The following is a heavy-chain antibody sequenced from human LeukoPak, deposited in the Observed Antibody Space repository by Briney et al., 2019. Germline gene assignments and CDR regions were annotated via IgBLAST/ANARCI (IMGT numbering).Heavy chain of an antibody. CDR3: ITDGNTVAGHFDY. Sequence: GGSLRLSCAASGFTFNKAWMSWVRQAPGKGLEWVGRIKSKTDGETTDYAAPVKGRFTISRDESKNTLFLQTNSLKIEDTAVYFCITDGNTVAGHFDYWGQGTLVTVSS. CDR1: GFTFNKAW. J-gene: IGHJ4*02. V-gene: IGHV3-15*01. D-gene: IGHD6-19*01. CDR2: IKSKTDGETT.